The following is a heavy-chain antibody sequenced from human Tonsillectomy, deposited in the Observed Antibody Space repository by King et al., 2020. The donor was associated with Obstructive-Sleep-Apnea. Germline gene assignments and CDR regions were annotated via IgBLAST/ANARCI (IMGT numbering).Heavy chain of an antibody. CDR2: IYYSGST. CDR1: GGSISSYY. V-gene: IGHV4-59*08. J-gene: IGHJ4*02. D-gene: IGHD3-22*01. Sequence: QLQESGPGLVKPSETLSLTCTVSGGSISSYYWSWIRQPPGKGLEWIGYIYYSGSTNYNPSLKSRVTISVDTSKNQFSLKLSSVTAADTAVYYCARLPKYDDSGGLGRTIDYWGQGTLVTVSS. CDR3: ARLPKYDDSGGLGRTIDY.